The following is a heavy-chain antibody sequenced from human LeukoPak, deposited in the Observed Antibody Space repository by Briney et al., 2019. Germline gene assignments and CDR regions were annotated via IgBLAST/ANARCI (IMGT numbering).Heavy chain of an antibody. D-gene: IGHD6-13*01. Sequence: ASVKVSCKASGYTFTSYYMHWVRQAPGQGLEWMGIINPSGGSTSYAQKFQGRVTMTRDTSTSTVYMELSSLRSEDTAVYYRARERIAAAGFDYWGQGTLVTVSS. CDR2: INPSGGST. V-gene: IGHV1-46*01. CDR3: ARERIAAAGFDY. CDR1: GYTFTSYY. J-gene: IGHJ4*02.